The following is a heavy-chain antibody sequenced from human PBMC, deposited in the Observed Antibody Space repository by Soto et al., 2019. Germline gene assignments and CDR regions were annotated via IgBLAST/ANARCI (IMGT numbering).Heavy chain of an antibody. CDR2: IYYSGST. J-gene: IGHJ5*02. V-gene: IGHV4-59*08. Sequence: SETLSLTCTVSGGSISSYYWSWIRQPPGKGLEWIGYIYYSGSTNYNPSLKSRVTISVDTSKNQFSLKLSSVTAADTAVYYCARRWGIVVVPAADPKNWFDPWGQGTLVTVSS. CDR3: ARRWGIVVVPAADPKNWFDP. CDR1: GGSISSYY. D-gene: IGHD2-2*01.